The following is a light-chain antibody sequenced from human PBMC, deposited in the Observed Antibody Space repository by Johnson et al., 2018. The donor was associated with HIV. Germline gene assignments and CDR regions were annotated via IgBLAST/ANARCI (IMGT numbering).Light chain of an antibody. V-gene: IGLV1-51*01. J-gene: IGLJ1*01. Sequence: QSVLTQPPSVSAAPGQKVTISCSGSSSNIGKNYVCWYQQLPGTVPKLLIYDNNKRPSGIPDRFSGSRSGTSATLGITGLQTGDEADYYCATWDSSLSAFYVFGTGTKVTVV. CDR2: DNN. CDR1: SSNIGKNY. CDR3: ATWDSSLSAFYV.